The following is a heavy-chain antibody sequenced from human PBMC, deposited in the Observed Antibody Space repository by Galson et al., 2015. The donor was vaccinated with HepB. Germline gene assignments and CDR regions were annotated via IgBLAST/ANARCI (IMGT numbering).Heavy chain of an antibody. CDR2: IIPIFGTA. D-gene: IGHD3-10*01. V-gene: IGHV1-69*13. Sequence: SVKVSCKASGGTFSSYAISWVRQAPGQGLEWMGGIIPIFGTANYAQKFQGRVTITADESTSTAYMELSSLRSEDTAVYYCARAPMVRGHAGGYYYYMDVWGKGTTVTVSS. J-gene: IGHJ6*03. CDR1: GGTFSSYA. CDR3: ARAPMVRGHAGGYYYYMDV.